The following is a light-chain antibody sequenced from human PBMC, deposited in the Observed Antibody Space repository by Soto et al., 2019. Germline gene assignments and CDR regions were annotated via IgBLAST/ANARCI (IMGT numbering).Light chain of an antibody. CDR2: GAS. V-gene: IGKV3-20*01. CDR1: QSVSSSY. Sequence: EIMLTQSPGTLSLSPGERATLSCRASQSVSSSYLAWYQQKPGQAPRLLIYGASSRATGIPDRFSGSGSGTDFTLTISRLAPEDFAVYYCQQYGSSPPKTFGQGTKVEIK. J-gene: IGKJ1*01. CDR3: QQYGSSPPKT.